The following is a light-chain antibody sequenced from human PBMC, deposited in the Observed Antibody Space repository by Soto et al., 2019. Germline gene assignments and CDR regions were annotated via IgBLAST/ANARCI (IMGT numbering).Light chain of an antibody. V-gene: IGKV3-20*01. J-gene: IGKJ1*01. CDR2: GAS. Sequence: EIVLTQSPGTLSLSPGERATLSCRASQSVSSSFLAWYQQKPGQAPRLLIYGASSRATGIPDRFSGSGSGTAFPLTISRPEPEEFAVYYCQQYDSSPWTFGQGTKVEIK. CDR1: QSVSSSF. CDR3: QQYDSSPWT.